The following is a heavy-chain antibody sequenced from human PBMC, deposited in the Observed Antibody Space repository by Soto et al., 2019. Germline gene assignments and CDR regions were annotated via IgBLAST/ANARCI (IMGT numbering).Heavy chain of an antibody. CDR3: AREKGEEYDI. CDR2: IWYDGSNK. J-gene: IGHJ3*02. Sequence: QVQLVESGGGVVQPGRSLRLSCAASGFTFSSYGMHGVRQAPGKGLEWVAVIWYDGSNKYYADSVKGRFTISRDNSKNTLYLQMNSLRAEDTAVYYCAREKGEEYDIWGQGTMVTVSS. CDR1: GFTFSSYG. V-gene: IGHV3-33*01. D-gene: IGHD3-10*01.